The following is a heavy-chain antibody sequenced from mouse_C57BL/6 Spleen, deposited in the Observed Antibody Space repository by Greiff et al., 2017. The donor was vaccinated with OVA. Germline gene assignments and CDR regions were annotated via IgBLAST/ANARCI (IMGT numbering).Heavy chain of an antibody. CDR1: GYTFTDYN. D-gene: IGHD2-4*01. V-gene: IGHV1-22*01. Sequence: EVQLQQSGPELVKPGASVKMSCKASGYTFTDYNMHWVKQSHVPSLEWIGYINPNNGGTSYNQKFKGKATLTVNKSSSTAYMELRSLTSEDSAVYYCARWRVYEYDGLYYYAMDYWGQGTSVTVSS. CDR3: ARWRVYEYDGLYYYAMDY. J-gene: IGHJ4*01. CDR2: INPNNGGT.